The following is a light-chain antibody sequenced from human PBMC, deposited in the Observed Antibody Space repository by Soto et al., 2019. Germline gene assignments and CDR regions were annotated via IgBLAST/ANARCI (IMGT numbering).Light chain of an antibody. CDR1: SSNIGAGYD. CDR3: QSYDSSLSGSRV. Sequence: QSVLTQPPSVSGAPGQRVTISCTGSSSNIGAGYDVHWYQQLPGTAPKLLIYGNINRPSGVPDRFSGSKSGTSASLAITGLLADDEADYYCQSYDSSLSGSRVFGGGIKLTVL. J-gene: IGLJ2*01. CDR2: GNI. V-gene: IGLV1-40*01.